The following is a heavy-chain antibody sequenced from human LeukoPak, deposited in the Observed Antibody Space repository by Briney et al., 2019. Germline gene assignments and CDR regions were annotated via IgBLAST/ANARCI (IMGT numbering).Heavy chain of an antibody. CDR1: GCSFSNYW. J-gene: IGHJ6*02. Sequence: GESLKISCKGSGCSFSNYWIDWVRQMPGKGLEWIGIVHPGDSNIKYSPSFQGQVTISADKSISTAYLQWSSLKASDTAMYYCARALYGYGMDVWGQGTTVTVSS. CDR2: VHPGDSNI. V-gene: IGHV5-51*01. CDR3: ARALYGYGMDV. D-gene: IGHD2-15*01.